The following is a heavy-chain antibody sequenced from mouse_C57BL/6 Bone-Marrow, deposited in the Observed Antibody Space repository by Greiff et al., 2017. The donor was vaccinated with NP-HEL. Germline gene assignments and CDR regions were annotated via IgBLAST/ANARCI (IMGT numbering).Heavy chain of an antibody. CDR3: ARRVYSPFDY. Sequence: QVQLQQSGAELVKPGASVKLSCKASGYTFTSYWMHWVKQRPGQGLEWIGMIHPNSGSTNYNEKFKSKATLTVDKSSSTAYMQLSSLTSEDSAVYYCARRVYSPFDYWGQGTTLTVSS. CDR2: IHPNSGST. J-gene: IGHJ2*01. D-gene: IGHD2-1*01. V-gene: IGHV1-64*01. CDR1: GYTFTSYW.